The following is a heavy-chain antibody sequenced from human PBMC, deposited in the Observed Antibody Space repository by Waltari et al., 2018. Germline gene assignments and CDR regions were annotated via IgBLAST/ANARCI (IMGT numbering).Heavy chain of an antibody. J-gene: IGHJ4*02. CDR3: ARQSRSSDWYDY. D-gene: IGHD3-9*01. Sequence: EVQLVQSGVEVKKPGESLTISCLGSASKLSSYWIAWVRQVPGKGREWVGIIYPGDSETRYSPSFQGQVTMSVDKAATTAYLQWTNMKASDTAMYYCARQSRSSDWYDYWGQGTLITVSS. V-gene: IGHV5-51*01. CDR1: ASKLSSYW. CDR2: IYPGDSET.